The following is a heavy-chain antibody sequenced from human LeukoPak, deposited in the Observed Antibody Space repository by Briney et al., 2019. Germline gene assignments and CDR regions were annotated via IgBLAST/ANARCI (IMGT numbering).Heavy chain of an antibody. CDR2: TYYRSRWYS. J-gene: IGHJ4*02. D-gene: IGHD3-10*01. V-gene: IGHV6-1*01. CDR1: GDSVSSNSAA. Sequence: SQTLSLTCALSGDSVSSNSAAWHWIRQSPSRGLEWLGRTYYRSRWYSDYAVSVKSRITINPDTSKNQFSLHLNSVTPEDTALYYCARDRSGSGYFDYWGQGTLVTVSS. CDR3: ARDRSGSGYFDY.